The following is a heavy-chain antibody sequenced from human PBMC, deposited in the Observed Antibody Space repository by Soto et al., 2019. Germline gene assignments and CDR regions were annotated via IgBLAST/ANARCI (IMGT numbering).Heavy chain of an antibody. J-gene: IGHJ6*02. CDR3: ARGGGLVVRNYYGMDV. CDR2: ISYDGSNK. CDR1: GFTFSSYA. Sequence: VGSLRLSCAASGFTFSSYAMHWVRQAPGKGLEWVAVISYDGSNKYYADSVKGRFTISRDNSKNTLYLQMNSLRAEDTAVYYCARGGGLVVRNYYGMDVWGQGTTVTVSS. D-gene: IGHD2-2*01. V-gene: IGHV3-30-3*01.